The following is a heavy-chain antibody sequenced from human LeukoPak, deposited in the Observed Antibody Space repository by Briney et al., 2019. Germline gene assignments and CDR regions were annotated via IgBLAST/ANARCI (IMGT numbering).Heavy chain of an antibody. V-gene: IGHV4-59*08. CDR2: IYSDGRT. D-gene: IGHD6-19*01. J-gene: IGHJ4*02. Sequence: SETLSLTCAVYGASISSNWWNWVRQPPGKGLEWIGFIYSDGRTEYSPSLKSRVTISVDTSNNQFSLRLTSVTAADTAVYYCARNSAGPPPYYFDYWGQGTLVTVSS. CDR1: GASISSNW. CDR3: ARNSAGPPPYYFDY.